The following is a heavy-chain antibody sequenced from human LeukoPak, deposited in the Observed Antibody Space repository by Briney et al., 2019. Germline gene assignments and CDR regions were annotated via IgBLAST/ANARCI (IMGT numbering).Heavy chain of an antibody. Sequence: PSETLSLTCTVSGGSISSYYWSWIRQPAGKGLDWIGRIYTSGSTNYNPSLKSRVTMSVDTSKNQFSLKLSSVTAADTAVYYCAREGHIAAAGTFDYWGQGTLVTVSS. CDR2: IYTSGST. CDR3: AREGHIAAAGTFDY. V-gene: IGHV4-4*07. J-gene: IGHJ4*02. CDR1: GGSISSYY. D-gene: IGHD6-13*01.